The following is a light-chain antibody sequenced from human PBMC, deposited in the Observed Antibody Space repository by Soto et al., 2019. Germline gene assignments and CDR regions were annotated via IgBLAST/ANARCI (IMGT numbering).Light chain of an antibody. CDR3: CTYAGSFHQ. J-gene: IGLJ3*02. CDR1: NSDVGNYNF. Sequence: QSVLTQPRSVSGSPGQAVTISCTGTNSDVGNYNFVSWYQHHPRKAPKLMIYDVTKRPSGVPDRFSGSKSGNTASLTISGLQPEDEADYYCCTYAGSFHQFGGGTKLTVL. CDR2: DVT. V-gene: IGLV2-11*01.